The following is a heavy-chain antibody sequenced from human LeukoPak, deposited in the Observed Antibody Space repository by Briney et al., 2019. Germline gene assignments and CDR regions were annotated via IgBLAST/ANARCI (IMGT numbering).Heavy chain of an antibody. CDR2: ISSSGSST. J-gene: IGHJ4*02. CDR3: AKDGPASWGYFDY. V-gene: IGHV3-23*01. D-gene: IGHD3-16*01. CDR1: GFTFRSYA. Sequence: GGSLRLSCAASGFTFRSYAMNWVRQAPGKGLEWVSTISSSGSSTYYADSVKGRFTTSRDNSKNTVYLLMNSLRAEDTAVYYCAKDGPASWGYFDYWGQGTPVTVSS.